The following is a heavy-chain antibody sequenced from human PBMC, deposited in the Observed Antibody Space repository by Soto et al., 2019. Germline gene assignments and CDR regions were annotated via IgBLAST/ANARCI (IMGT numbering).Heavy chain of an antibody. CDR1: GGSFSGYY. CDR2: INHSGST. Sequence: QVQLQQWGAGLLKPSETLSLACAVYGGSFSGYYWSWIRQPPGKGLEWIGEINHSGSTNYNPSLKSRVTISVDTSKNQFSLKLSSVTAADTAVYYCSATNPNSYYYYMDVWGKGTTVTVSS. D-gene: IGHD1-1*01. CDR3: SATNPNSYYYYMDV. J-gene: IGHJ6*03. V-gene: IGHV4-34*01.